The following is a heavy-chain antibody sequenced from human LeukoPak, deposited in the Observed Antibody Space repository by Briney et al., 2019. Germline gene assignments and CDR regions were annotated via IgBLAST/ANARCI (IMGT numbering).Heavy chain of an antibody. D-gene: IGHD6-13*01. CDR1: GGSISSYY. CDR2: IYYSGST. CDR3: ARASGTGYSSSWPRPIDY. V-gene: IGHV4-59*01. J-gene: IGHJ4*02. Sequence: SETLSLTCTVSGGSISSYYWSWIRQPPGKGLEWIGYIYYSGSTNYNPSLKSRVTMSVDTSKNQFSLKLSSVTAADTAVYYCARASGTGYSSSWPRPIDYWGQGTLVTVSS.